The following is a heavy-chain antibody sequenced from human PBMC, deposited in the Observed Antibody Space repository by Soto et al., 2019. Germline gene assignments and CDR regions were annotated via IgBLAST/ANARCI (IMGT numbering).Heavy chain of an antibody. V-gene: IGHV4-30-4*01. D-gene: IGHD4-17*01. Sequence: QVQLQESGPGLVKPSQTLSLTCTVSGGSISSGDYYWSWIRQPPGKGLEWIGYIYYSGSTYYNPSLKRRVTISVDTSKNQFSLKLSSVTAADTAVYYCAREPLGDYVRYGWFDPWGQGTLVTVSS. CDR3: AREPLGDYVRYGWFDP. CDR1: GGSISSGDYY. CDR2: IYYSGST. J-gene: IGHJ5*02.